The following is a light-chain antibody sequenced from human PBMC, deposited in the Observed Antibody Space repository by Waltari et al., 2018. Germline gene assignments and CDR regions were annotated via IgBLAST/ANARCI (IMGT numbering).Light chain of an antibody. CDR1: STDVGGYNY. CDR3: SSYTSSSTYV. Sequence: QSALTQPASVSGSPGQSITISCTGTSTDVGGYNYVSWYQQHPGKAPNLMVFHVSNRPSGVSNRLSGSKSGNTASLTISGLQAEDEADYFCSSYTSSSTYVFGTGTKVTVL. J-gene: IGLJ1*01. V-gene: IGLV2-14*01. CDR2: HVS.